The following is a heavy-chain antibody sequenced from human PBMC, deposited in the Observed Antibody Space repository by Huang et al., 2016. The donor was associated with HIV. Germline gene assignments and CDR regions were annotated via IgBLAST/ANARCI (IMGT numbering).Heavy chain of an antibody. V-gene: IGHV4-61*09. CDR1: GGAIGSGSFY. CDR2: IYTIGTT. J-gene: IGHJ6*03. D-gene: IGHD2-15*01. Sequence: QGQLQESGPGLVKPSQTLSLTCTVSGGAIGSGSFYWPWIRQPAGKGLEWIGNIYTIGTTNYNPSLKSRVTISLDTTKNQFSLKLRFVTAADTAVYFCARSGDGGKSPMDVWGKGTTVTVS. CDR3: ARSGDGGKSPMDV.